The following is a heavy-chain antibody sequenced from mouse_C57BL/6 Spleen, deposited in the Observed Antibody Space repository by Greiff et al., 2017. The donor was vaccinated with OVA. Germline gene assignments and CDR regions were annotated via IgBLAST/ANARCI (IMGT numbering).Heavy chain of an antibody. CDR1: GYTFTSYW. D-gene: IGHD3-3*01. Sequence: EVQLQQSGTVLARPGASVKMSCKTSGYTFTSYWMHWVKQRPGQGLEWIGATYPGNSDTSYNQKFKGKAKLTAVTSASTAYMELSSLTNEDSAVYYCTRSGTRGYFDVWGTGTTVTVSS. J-gene: IGHJ1*03. CDR2: TYPGNSDT. CDR3: TRSGTRGYFDV. V-gene: IGHV1-5*01.